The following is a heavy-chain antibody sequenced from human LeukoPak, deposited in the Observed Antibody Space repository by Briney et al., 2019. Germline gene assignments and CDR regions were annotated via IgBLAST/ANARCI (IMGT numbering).Heavy chain of an antibody. V-gene: IGHV1-18*01. CDR2: ISAYNGNT. CDR1: RYTCTSYG. CDR3: ARGGKYYPLRWFDH. J-gene: IGHJ5*02. Sequence: ASVKVSCKTSRYTCTSYGISWVRQTPGQGLEWMGWISAYNGNTNYAQKLQGTVTMTTDTSTSTAYMELRSLRSDDTAVYYCARGGKYYPLRWFDHWGQGTLVTVSS. D-gene: IGHD3-10*01.